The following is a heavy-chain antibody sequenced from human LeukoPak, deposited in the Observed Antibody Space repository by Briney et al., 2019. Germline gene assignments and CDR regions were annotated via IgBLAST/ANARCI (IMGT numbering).Heavy chain of an antibody. J-gene: IGHJ4*02. D-gene: IGHD2-2*02. CDR1: GFSFSGYA. Sequence: GGSLRLSCASSGFSFSGYAMIWVRQAPGKGLELVSTISGSGASTFYADSVRGRFVTSKDIPSNTVYLQMNSLRAEDTAVYYCAKGSRGYTNYYFDYWGQGTLVTVSS. V-gene: IGHV3-23*01. CDR2: ISGSGAST. CDR3: AKGSRGYTNYYFDY.